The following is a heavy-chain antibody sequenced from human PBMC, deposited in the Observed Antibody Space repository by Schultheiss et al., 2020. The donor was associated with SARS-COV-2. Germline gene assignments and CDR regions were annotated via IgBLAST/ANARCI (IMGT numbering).Heavy chain of an antibody. CDR3: ARGLGDDSSGYYHPDNWFDP. Sequence: GGSLRLSCAASGFTFSDYYMSWIRQAPGKGLEWVSYISSSGSTIYYADSVKGRFTISRDNSKNTLYLQMNSLRAEDTAVYYCARGLGDDSSGYYHPDNWFDPWGQGTLVTVSS. CDR2: ISSSGSTI. CDR1: GFTFSDYY. J-gene: IGHJ5*02. V-gene: IGHV3-11*04. D-gene: IGHD3-22*01.